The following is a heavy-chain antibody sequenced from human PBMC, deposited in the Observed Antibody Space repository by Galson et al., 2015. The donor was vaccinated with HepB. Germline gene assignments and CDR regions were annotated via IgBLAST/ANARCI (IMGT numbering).Heavy chain of an antibody. D-gene: IGHD6-19*01. CDR1: GYTFTSYG. CDR3: ARDHREPGIAVAGASGVPNY. J-gene: IGHJ4*02. CDR2: ISAYNGNT. Sequence: SVKVSCKASGYTFTSYGISWVRQAPGQGLEWMGWISAYNGNTNYAQKLQGRVTMTTDTSTSTAYMELRSLRSDDTAVYYCARDHREPGIAVAGASGVPNYWGQGTLVTVSS. V-gene: IGHV1-18*01.